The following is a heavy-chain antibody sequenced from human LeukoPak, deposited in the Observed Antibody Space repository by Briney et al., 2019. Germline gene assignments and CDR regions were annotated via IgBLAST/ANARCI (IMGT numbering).Heavy chain of an antibody. V-gene: IGHV1-69*05. D-gene: IGHD3-3*01. Sequence: SVKVSCKASVGTFSSYAISWVRQAPGQGLEWMGRIIPIFGTANYAQKFQGRVTITTDESTSTAYMELSSLRSEDTAVYYCARDEGIWSGYDYAPFDYWGQGTLVTVSS. CDR1: VGTFSSYA. CDR2: IIPIFGTA. J-gene: IGHJ4*02. CDR3: ARDEGIWSGYDYAPFDY.